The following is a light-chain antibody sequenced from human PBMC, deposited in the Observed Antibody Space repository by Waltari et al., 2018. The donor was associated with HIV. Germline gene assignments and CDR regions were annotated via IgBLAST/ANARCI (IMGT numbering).Light chain of an antibody. CDR2: GKN. Sequence: SDELSQAPDVSVALGQTVNITCQGDSLRAHYASWYQQKPGQAPLLVIYGKNNRPSGCPDRFPAAIPGNIPSLTISAAQAEDEAAYLCSSRDINGDQRIFGPWTWVAV. CDR3: SSRDINGDQRI. CDR1: SLRAHY. J-gene: IGLJ1*01. V-gene: IGLV3-19*01.